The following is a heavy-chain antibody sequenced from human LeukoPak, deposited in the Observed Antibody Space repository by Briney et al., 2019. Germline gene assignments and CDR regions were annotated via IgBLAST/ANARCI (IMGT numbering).Heavy chain of an antibody. J-gene: IGHJ4*02. Sequence: PGGSLRLSCAASGFTFSSYAMNWVRQAPGKGLEWVAVISYDGSNKYYADSVKGRFTISRDNSKNTLYLQMNSLRAEDTAVYYCARSPYGDYDGYADYWGQGTLVTVSS. CDR2: ISYDGSNK. CDR3: ARSPYGDYDGYADY. D-gene: IGHD4-17*01. V-gene: IGHV3-30-3*01. CDR1: GFTFSSYA.